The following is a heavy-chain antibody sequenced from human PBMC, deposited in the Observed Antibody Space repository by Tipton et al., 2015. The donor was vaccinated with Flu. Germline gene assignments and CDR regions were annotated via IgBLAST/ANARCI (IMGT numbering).Heavy chain of an antibody. CDR3: ARMTTALNFDY. V-gene: IGHV4-59*01. D-gene: IGHD4-11*01. Sequence: LSLTCTVSGGSISSYYWSWIRQPPGKGLEWIGYIYYSGSTNYNPSLKSRVTISVDTSKNQFSLKLSSVTAADTAVYYCARMTTALNFDYWGQGTLVTVSS. CDR1: GGSISSYY. CDR2: IYYSGST. J-gene: IGHJ4*02.